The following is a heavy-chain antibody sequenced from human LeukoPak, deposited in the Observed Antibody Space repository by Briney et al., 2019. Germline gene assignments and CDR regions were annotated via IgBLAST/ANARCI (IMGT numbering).Heavy chain of an antibody. CDR3: ARLANYDILTYYYYMDV. CDR1: GGSISSGSYY. V-gene: IGHV4-39*01. D-gene: IGHD3-9*01. CDR2: IYYSGST. J-gene: IGHJ6*03. Sequence: PSETLSLTCTVSGGSISSGSYYWGWIRQPPGKGLEWIGSIYYSGSTYYNPSLKSRVTISVDTSKNQFSLKLSSVTAADTAVYYCARLANYDILTYYYYMDVWGKGTTVTIS.